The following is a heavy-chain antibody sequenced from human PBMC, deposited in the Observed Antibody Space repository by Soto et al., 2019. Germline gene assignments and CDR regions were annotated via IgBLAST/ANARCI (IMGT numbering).Heavy chain of an antibody. CDR2: IYYSGST. CDR1: GGSISSGDYY. Sequence: SETLSLTCTVSGGSISSGDYYWSWIRQPPGKGLEWIGYIYYSGSTNYNPSLKSRVTISVDTSKNQFSLKLSSVTAADTAVYYCARDGPRGYSYGFDYWGQGTLVTVSS. J-gene: IGHJ4*02. CDR3: ARDGPRGYSYGFDY. D-gene: IGHD5-18*01. V-gene: IGHV4-61*08.